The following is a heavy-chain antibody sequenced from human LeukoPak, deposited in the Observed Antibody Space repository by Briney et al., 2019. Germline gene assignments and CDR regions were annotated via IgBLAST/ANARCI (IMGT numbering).Heavy chain of an antibody. D-gene: IGHD1-26*01. V-gene: IGHV3-33*01. J-gene: IGHJ4*02. CDR1: GFTLSSHG. Sequence: GGSLRLSCVASGFTLSSHGMQWVRQAPGKGLEWVALIWYDGTRENYADSVKGRFTISRDLSKNTLNLQMNSLRVDDTAVFYCARDLSFGSLDFRGQGTLVTVSS. CDR2: IWYDGTRE. CDR3: ARDLSFGSLDF.